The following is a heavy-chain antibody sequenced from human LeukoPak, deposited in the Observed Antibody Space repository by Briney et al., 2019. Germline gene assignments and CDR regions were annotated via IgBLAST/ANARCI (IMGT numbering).Heavy chain of an antibody. D-gene: IGHD2-2*03. Sequence: GASVKVSCKASGYTFTGYYMHWVRQAPGQGLEWMGWINPNSGGTNYPQKFQGRVTMTRDTSISTAYMELSRLRSDDTAVYYCARLGIVVVPAAMRHNWFDPWGQGTLVTVSS. CDR2: INPNSGGT. V-gene: IGHV1-2*02. CDR1: GYTFTGYY. J-gene: IGHJ5*02. CDR3: ARLGIVVVPAAMRHNWFDP.